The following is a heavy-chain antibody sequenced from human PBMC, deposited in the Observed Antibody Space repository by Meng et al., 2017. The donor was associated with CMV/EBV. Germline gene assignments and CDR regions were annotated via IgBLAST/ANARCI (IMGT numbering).Heavy chain of an antibody. J-gene: IGHJ5*02. CDR2: IYYSGST. Sequence: SETLSLTCVVYGGSISSYYWSWIRQPPGKGLEWIGYIYYSGSTNYNPSLKSRVTISVDTSKNQFSLKLSSVTAADTAVYYCAREVRYCSSTSCYRFDPWGQGTLVTVSS. CDR3: AREVRYCSSTSCYRFDP. CDR1: GGSISSYY. D-gene: IGHD2-2*01. V-gene: IGHV4-59*01.